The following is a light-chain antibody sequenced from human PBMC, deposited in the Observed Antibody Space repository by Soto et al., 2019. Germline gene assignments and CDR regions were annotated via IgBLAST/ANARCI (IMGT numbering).Light chain of an antibody. V-gene: IGKV3-20*01. J-gene: IGKJ2*01. Sequence: EIVLTQSPGTLSLSPGERATFSCRASQSVSNSSLACYHQKPGQAPRLLLFAASRRATGIPDTFSGSGSGTDFTLTISRLEPEDFAVYYCQVYGNSPMYTFGQGTRLELK. CDR3: QVYGNSPMYT. CDR1: QSVSNSS. CDR2: AAS.